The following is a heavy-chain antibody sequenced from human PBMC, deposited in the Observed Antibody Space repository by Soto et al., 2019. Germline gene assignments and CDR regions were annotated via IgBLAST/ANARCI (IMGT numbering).Heavy chain of an antibody. D-gene: IGHD3-10*01. V-gene: IGHV4-59*01. Sequence: PSETLSLTCTVSGGSISSYYWSWIRQPPGKGLEWIGYIYYSGSTNYNPSLKSRVTISVDTSKNQFSLKLSSVTAADTAVYFCAQRSPIYGSLAYWGQGTLVTVSS. J-gene: IGHJ4*02. CDR3: AQRSPIYGSLAY. CDR1: GGSISSYY. CDR2: IYYSGST.